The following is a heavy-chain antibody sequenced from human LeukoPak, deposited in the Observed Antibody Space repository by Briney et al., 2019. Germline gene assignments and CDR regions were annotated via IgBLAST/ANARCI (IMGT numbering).Heavy chain of an antibody. CDR2: IIPIFGTA. CDR3: ASSYGSGSYYFFRCLLDY. CDR1: GGTFSSYA. Sequence: SVKVSCKASGGTFSSYAISWVRQAPGQGLEWMGGIIPIFGTANYAQKFQGRVTTTADESTSTAYMELSSLRSEDAAVYYCASSYGSGSYYFFRCLLDYWGQGTLVTVSS. D-gene: IGHD3-10*01. J-gene: IGHJ4*02. V-gene: IGHV1-69*13.